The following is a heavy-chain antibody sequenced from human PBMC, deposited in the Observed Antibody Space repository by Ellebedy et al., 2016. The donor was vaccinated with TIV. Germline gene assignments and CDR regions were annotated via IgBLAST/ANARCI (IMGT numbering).Heavy chain of an antibody. CDR3: AKVWSDINRAFDY. CDR1: GFNFNDHG. V-gene: IGHV3-23*01. J-gene: IGHJ4*02. D-gene: IGHD2-21*01. Sequence: GGSLRLSXEASGFNFNDHGMFWVRQTPGKGLEWVSTISYSGGNAYYTDSVKGRFTLTRDNSKSTLYLQMNSLRVEDTAVYYCAKVWSDINRAFDYWGQGTLVTVSS. CDR2: ISYSGGNA.